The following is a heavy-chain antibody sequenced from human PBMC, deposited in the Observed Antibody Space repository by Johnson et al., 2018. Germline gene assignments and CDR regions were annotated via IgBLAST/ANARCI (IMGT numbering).Heavy chain of an antibody. D-gene: IGHD3-9*01. Sequence: EVQLVESGGGVVQPGRSRRLSCAASGFTFSSYSMNWVRQAPGKGLAWVSYLSSSITTIYYADSVQGRFTISRDNAKNSLYLPMNSLKTEDTDVYYCTTAGLTGGIFQHWGQGTLVTVSS. CDR1: GFTFSSYS. J-gene: IGHJ1*01. CDR3: TTAGLTGGIFQH. CDR2: LSSSITTI. V-gene: IGHV3-48*01.